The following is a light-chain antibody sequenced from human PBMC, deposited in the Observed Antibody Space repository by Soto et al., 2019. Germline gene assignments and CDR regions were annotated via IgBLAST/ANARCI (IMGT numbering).Light chain of an antibody. Sequence: QSALTQPASVSGSPGQSITISCTGTNSDVGNYNLVSWYQQHPGKAPKLIIYEVNKRPSGVSSRFSGSKSGNTASLTIFGFQAEDEADYYCYSYAGGDTYYVFGTGTKVTVL. CDR3: YSYAGGDTYYV. CDR2: EVN. CDR1: NSDVGNYNL. V-gene: IGLV2-23*02. J-gene: IGLJ1*01.